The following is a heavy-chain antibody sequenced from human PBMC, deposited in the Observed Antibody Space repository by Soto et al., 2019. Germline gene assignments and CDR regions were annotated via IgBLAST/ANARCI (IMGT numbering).Heavy chain of an antibody. CDR3: ARRHEFGGNSDAYDI. D-gene: IGHD2-21*02. Sequence: QVHLVQSGAEVKKPGSSVKVSCKASGGNFRSESINWVRQAPGQGLEWMGGIIPFFGTSDYAQKFQGRLTIPADESTTTAYMELGSLRSHDTAVYYCARRHEFGGNSDAYDIWGQGTMVIVSS. CDR1: GGNFRSES. V-gene: IGHV1-69*12. J-gene: IGHJ3*02. CDR2: IIPFFGTS.